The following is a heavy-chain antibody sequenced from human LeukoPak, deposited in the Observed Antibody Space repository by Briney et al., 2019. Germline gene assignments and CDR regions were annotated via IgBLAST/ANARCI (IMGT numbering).Heavy chain of an antibody. CDR2: INHSGST. D-gene: IGHD3-10*01. J-gene: IGHJ4*02. CDR1: GGSLSGLY. Sequence: PSETLSLTCAVYGGSLSGLYWSWIRQPPGKGLEWIGEINHSGSTNYNPSLKSRVTISVDTSKNQFSLKLSSVTAADTAVYYCAREAPLSSGSPRRPFDYWGQGTLVTVSS. V-gene: IGHV4-34*01. CDR3: AREAPLSSGSPRRPFDY.